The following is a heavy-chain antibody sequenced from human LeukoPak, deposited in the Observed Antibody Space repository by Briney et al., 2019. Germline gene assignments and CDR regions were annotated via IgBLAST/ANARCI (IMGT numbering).Heavy chain of an antibody. CDR1: GGSFSGYY. CDR2: IYTSGST. D-gene: IGHD5-18*01. CDR3: ARDRHLGQLTPFDI. J-gene: IGHJ3*02. V-gene: IGHV4-4*07. Sequence: SETLSLTCAVYGGSFSGYYWSWIRQPARKGLEWIGRIYTSGSTNYNPSLKSRVIMSVDTSKNQFSLKLSSVTAADTAVYYCARDRHLGQLTPFDIWGQGTMVTVSS.